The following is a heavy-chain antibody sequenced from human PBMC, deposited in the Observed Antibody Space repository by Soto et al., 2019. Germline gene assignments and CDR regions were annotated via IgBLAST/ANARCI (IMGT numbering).Heavy chain of an antibody. V-gene: IGHV3-74*03. CDR3: TRLSTPAVFDY. J-gene: IGHJ4*02. CDR2: SNPDGSTV. Sequence: EVQLVESGGGLVQPGGSLRLSCAASGFTFSSYWMQWVRQAPGKGLVWVSRSNPDGSTVTYADSAKGRFTISRDNAKNTLYLHMNNLSAEDTALYYCTRLSTPAVFDYWGQGTLVTVSS. D-gene: IGHD6-13*01. CDR1: GFTFSSYW.